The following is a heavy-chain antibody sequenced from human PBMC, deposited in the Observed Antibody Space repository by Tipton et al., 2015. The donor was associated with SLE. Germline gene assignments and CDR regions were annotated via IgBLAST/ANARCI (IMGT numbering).Heavy chain of an antibody. CDR2: INRDGSRT. CDR3: AGALTWTWLDP. Sequence: SLRLSCAASGFTFSGSWMHWVRQVPGKGLVWVSRINRDGSRTNYADSVKGRFTISRDNAKNTLSLQMNSLGADDTAVYYCAGALTWTWLDPWGQGTLVTVSS. J-gene: IGHJ5*02. D-gene: IGHD3/OR15-3a*01. CDR1: GFTFSGSW. V-gene: IGHV3-74*01.